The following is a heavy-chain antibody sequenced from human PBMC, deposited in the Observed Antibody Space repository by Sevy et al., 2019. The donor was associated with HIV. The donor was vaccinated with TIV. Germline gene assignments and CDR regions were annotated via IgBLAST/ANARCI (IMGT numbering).Heavy chain of an antibody. V-gene: IGHV1-46*01. CDR2: INPSGGST. J-gene: IGHJ4*02. Sequence: ASVKVSCKASGYTISTYYMHWVRQAPGQVLEWMGIINPSGGSTDYAQKFQGRVSMTRDTSTSTVYMELSSLRSEDTAVYYCAREEWLKFFDYWGQGTLVTVSS. CDR1: GYTISTYY. D-gene: IGHD3-3*01. CDR3: AREEWLKFFDY.